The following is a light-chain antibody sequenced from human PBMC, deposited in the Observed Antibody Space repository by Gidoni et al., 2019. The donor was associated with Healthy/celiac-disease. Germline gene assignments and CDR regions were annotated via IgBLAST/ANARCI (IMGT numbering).Light chain of an antibody. CDR3: QQDGSSPLT. J-gene: IGKJ4*01. V-gene: IGKV3-20*01. CDR1: QRVSSSY. Sequence: ESVLTQSPGTLSLSPGERAPLSCRASQRVSSSYLAWYQQKPGQAPRLLIYGASSRATGIPDRFSGSGSGTDFTLTISRLEPEDFAVYYCQQDGSSPLTFGGGTKVEIK. CDR2: GAS.